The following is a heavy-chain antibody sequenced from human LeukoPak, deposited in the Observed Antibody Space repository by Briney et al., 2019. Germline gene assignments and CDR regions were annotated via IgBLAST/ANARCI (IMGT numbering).Heavy chain of an antibody. J-gene: IGHJ4*02. Sequence: ASVTVSCKASGYTFTGYYMHWVRQAPGQGLEWMGWINPNSGGTNYAQKFQGRVTMTRDTSISTAYMELSRLRSDDTAVYYCARVLVLLWFGPPDYWGQGTLVTVSS. D-gene: IGHD3-10*01. CDR2: INPNSGGT. CDR3: ARVLVLLWFGPPDY. CDR1: GYTFTGYY. V-gene: IGHV1-2*02.